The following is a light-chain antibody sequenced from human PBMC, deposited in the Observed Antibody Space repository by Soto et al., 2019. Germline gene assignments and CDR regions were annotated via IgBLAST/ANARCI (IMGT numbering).Light chain of an antibody. CDR2: KAS. J-gene: IGKJ1*01. V-gene: IGKV1-5*03. CDR3: QQYETISGT. Sequence: IQGPQSPTTLSASVGNLVTITCRASQTISSWLSWYQQKPGKAPNPLIYKASTLKSGVPSRFSGSGSGTKFTLTIASLQPDDFATYYCQQYETISGTFGPGTKVDIK. CDR1: QTISSW.